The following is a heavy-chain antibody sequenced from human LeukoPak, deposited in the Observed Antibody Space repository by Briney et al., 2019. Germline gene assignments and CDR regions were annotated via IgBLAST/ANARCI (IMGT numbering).Heavy chain of an antibody. CDR3: ARRAVTTFD. J-gene: IGHJ4*02. CDR2: IKQDGSEK. CDR1: QFTFSTYA. Sequence: GGSLRLSCATSQFTFSTYAMHWVRQAPGKGLEWVANIKQDGSEKYYVDSVKGRFTISRDNAKNSLYLQMYSLRAEDTDVYYCARRAVTTFDWGQGTLVTVSS. D-gene: IGHD4-17*01. V-gene: IGHV3-7*01.